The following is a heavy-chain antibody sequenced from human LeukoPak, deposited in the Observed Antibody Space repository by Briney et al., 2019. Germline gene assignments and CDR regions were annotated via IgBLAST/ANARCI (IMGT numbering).Heavy chain of an antibody. CDR2: ISSSSSYI. D-gene: IGHD6-19*01. Sequence: GGSLRLSCAASGFTFSSYSMNWVRQAPGKGLEWVSSISSSSSYIYYADSVKGRFTISRDNAKNSLYLQMNSLRAEDTAVYYCARDLRAVAGYALDYWGQGTLVTVSS. CDR3: ARDLRAVAGYALDY. V-gene: IGHV3-21*01. J-gene: IGHJ4*02. CDR1: GFTFSSYS.